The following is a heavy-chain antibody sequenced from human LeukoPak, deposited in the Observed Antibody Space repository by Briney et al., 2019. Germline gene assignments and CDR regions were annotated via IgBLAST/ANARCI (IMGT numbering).Heavy chain of an antibody. V-gene: IGHV3-7*01. Sequence: GGSLRLSCVASGFTFSTYWITWVRQAPGKGLEWVANIKQDGSEKYYVDSVKGRFTISRDNAKNSLYLQMNSLRAEDTAVYYCAELGITMIGGVWGKGTTVTISS. CDR3: AELGITMIGGV. D-gene: IGHD3-10*02. J-gene: IGHJ6*04. CDR2: IKQDGSEK. CDR1: GFTFSTYW.